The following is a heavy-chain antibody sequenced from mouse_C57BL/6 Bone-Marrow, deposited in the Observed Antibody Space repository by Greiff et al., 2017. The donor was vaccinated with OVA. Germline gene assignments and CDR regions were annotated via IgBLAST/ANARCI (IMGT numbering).Heavy chain of an antibody. CDR3: ARHPYYYGSSYGWYFDV. D-gene: IGHD1-1*01. J-gene: IGHJ1*03. V-gene: IGHV5-6*01. Sequence: EVQGVESGGDLVKPGGSLKLSCAASGFTFSSYGMSWVRQTPDKRLEWVATISSGGSYTYYPDSVKGRFTLSRANAKNTLYLQMSSLKFEDTAMYYGARHPYYYGSSYGWYFDVWGTGTTVTVSS. CDR1: GFTFSSYG. CDR2: ISSGGSYT.